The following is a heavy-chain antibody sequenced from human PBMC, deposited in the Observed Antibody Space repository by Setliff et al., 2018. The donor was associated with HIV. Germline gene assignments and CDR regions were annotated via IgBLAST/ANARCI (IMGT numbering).Heavy chain of an antibody. CDR3: SRYYFGSASRNFYQFMDV. Sequence: PSETLSLTCTVSGYSMSGGYNWGWIRQSPEKGLEWIGNIYHVGTTYYNPSLKSRVTLSVDPSKSQFSLKLTSVTAADTAVYYCSRYYFGSASRNFYQFMDVWGKGTTVTVSS. V-gene: IGHV4-38-2*02. D-gene: IGHD3-10*01. J-gene: IGHJ6*03. CDR2: IYHVGTT. CDR1: GYSMSGGYN.